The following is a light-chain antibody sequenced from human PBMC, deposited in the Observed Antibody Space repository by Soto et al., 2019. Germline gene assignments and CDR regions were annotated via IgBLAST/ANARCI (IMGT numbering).Light chain of an antibody. V-gene: IGKV1-39*01. J-gene: IGKJ1*01. Sequence: DIQVTQTPSSLSASVGDTVTITCRASQSIANYLNWYQQKPGKAPNLLIHAASTLQSGVPSRFSGGGTGTDFTLTIGSPQPEDFATYYCQQSYSIPRTFGQRAIVDIK. CDR3: QQSYSIPRT. CDR2: AAS. CDR1: QSIANY.